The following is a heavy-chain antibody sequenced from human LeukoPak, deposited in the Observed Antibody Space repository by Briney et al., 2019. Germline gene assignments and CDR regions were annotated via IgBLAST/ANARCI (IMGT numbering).Heavy chain of an antibody. Sequence: TSETLSLTCAVYGGSFSTYYWSWIRQPPGMGLEWIGEIYHSGSTKYNPSLKSRVIVSVDTSQNQFSLKLSSVTAADTAVYYCARQGSGSYYNQDYWGQGILVTVSS. D-gene: IGHD3-10*01. CDR1: GGSFSTYY. V-gene: IGHV4-34*01. CDR2: IYHSGST. CDR3: ARQGSGSYYNQDY. J-gene: IGHJ4*02.